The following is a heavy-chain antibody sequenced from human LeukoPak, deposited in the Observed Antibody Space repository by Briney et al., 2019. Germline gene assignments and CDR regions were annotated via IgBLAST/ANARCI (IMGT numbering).Heavy chain of an antibody. CDR2: INPNSGGT. D-gene: IGHD2-2*01. V-gene: IGHV1-2*02. Sequence: ASVKVSCKASGYTFTDYYVQWVRQAPGQGLEWMGWINPNSGGTEYAQKFQGRATMTRDTSISTAYMDLSRLGSDDTAMYYCARDHCTSNSCYEDFYYGMDVWGQGTTVTVSS. J-gene: IGHJ6*02. CDR3: ARDHCTSNSCYEDFYYGMDV. CDR1: GYTFTDYY.